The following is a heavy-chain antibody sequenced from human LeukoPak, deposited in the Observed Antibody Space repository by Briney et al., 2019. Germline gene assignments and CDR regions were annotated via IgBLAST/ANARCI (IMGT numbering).Heavy chain of an antibody. CDR2: IHTSGST. CDR3: ARGGYYYDSTSYYSLDY. CDR1: GVSISSYY. J-gene: IGHJ4*02. V-gene: IGHV4-4*07. D-gene: IGHD3-22*01. Sequence: SETLSLTCTVSGVSISSYYWSWIRQPAGKGLEWIGRIHTSGSTNYNPSLKSRVTMSVDTSKNQFSLKLSSVTAADTAVYYCARGGYYYDSTSYYSLDYWGQGTLVTVSS.